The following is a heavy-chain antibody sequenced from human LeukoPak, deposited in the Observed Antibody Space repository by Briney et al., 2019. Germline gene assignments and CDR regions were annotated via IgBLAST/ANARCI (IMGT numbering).Heavy chain of an antibody. Sequence: GSLELFCAAFGFNFSSYRMHLVRPAPGKGLVWVSHINNDGSSTNYADSVKGRFTISRDNAKNTLCLQMNSLRAEDTAIYYCATSRTFDYWGQGTLVTVSS. CDR3: ATSRTFDY. V-gene: IGHV3-74*01. CDR2: INNDGSST. J-gene: IGHJ4*02. CDR1: GFNFSSYR. D-gene: IGHD2-2*01.